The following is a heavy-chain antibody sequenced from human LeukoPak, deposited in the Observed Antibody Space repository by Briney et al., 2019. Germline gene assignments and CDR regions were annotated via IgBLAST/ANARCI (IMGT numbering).Heavy chain of an antibody. CDR1: GGSISSYY. CDR2: TYYSGST. CDR3: ARSYGGFSYGMDV. Sequence: SETLSLTGTVSGGSISSYYWSWIRQPPGKGLEWIGYTYYSGSTNYNPSLKSRVTISVDTSKNQFSLKLSSVTAADTAVYYCARSYGGFSYGMDVWGQGTTVTVSS. V-gene: IGHV4-59*08. J-gene: IGHJ6*02. D-gene: IGHD5-12*01.